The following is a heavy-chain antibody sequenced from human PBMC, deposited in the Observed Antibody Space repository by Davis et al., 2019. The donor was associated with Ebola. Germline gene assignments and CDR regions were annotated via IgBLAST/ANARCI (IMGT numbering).Heavy chain of an antibody. CDR1: GFTFTTYW. CDR3: ARGAKDSSGYHYANDY. V-gene: IGHV3-74*01. J-gene: IGHJ4*02. CDR2: INPVGSTT. D-gene: IGHD3-22*01. Sequence: HTGGSLRLSCAASGFTFTTYWIHWVRQAPGKGLVWVSRINPVGSTTNYADSVKGRFTISRDNAKNTLYLQMNSLRVEDTAVYYCARGAKDSSGYHYANDYWGQGTMVTVSS.